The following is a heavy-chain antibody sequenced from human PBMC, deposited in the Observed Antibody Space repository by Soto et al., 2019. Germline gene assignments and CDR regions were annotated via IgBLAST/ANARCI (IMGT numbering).Heavy chain of an antibody. CDR1: GFTHSRYA. Sequence: PGGSQRVSCAAYGFTHSRYALRWVREATGKGLEWVSTISGRGGYTYYADSVKGRFTISIDNSKNTLYLQMNSLRAEDTAVYYCAKGGTSYNWFDPWGQGTLVTVSS. V-gene: IGHV3-23*01. CDR3: AKGGTSYNWFDP. D-gene: IGHD2-8*01. CDR2: ISGRGGYT. J-gene: IGHJ5*02.